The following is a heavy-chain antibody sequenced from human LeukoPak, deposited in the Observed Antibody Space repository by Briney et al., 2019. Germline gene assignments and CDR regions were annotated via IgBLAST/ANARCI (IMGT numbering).Heavy chain of an antibody. Sequence: GGSLRLSCAASGFTFSSYAMHWVRQAPGKGLEWVSSISSSSSYIYYADSVKGRFTISRDNAKNSLYLQMNSLRAEDTAVYYCARVGYYDSSGYSFDYWGQGTLVTVSS. D-gene: IGHD3-22*01. CDR2: ISSSSSYI. CDR3: ARVGYYDSSGYSFDY. J-gene: IGHJ4*02. V-gene: IGHV3-21*01. CDR1: GFTFSSYA.